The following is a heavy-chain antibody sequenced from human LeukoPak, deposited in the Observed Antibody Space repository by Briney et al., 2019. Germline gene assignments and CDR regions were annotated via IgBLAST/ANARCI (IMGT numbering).Heavy chain of an antibody. CDR1: GGSISTSSYH. Sequence: SETLSLTCTVSGGSISTSSYHWGWIRQPPGKGLEWIGSIYYSGSTYYNPSLKSRVTISVDTSKNQFSLKLTSVTAADTAVYYCARDVGGGPFFDYWGQGTLVTVSS. J-gene: IGHJ4*02. CDR2: IYYSGST. D-gene: IGHD2-15*01. CDR3: ARDVGGGPFFDY. V-gene: IGHV4-39*02.